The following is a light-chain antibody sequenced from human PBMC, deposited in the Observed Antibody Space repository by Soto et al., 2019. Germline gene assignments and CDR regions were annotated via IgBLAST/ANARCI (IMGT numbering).Light chain of an antibody. Sequence: QSVLTQPPSASGSPGQSVTISCTGTSSDIGGYNYVSWYQQHPGKAPKLMIYEVNKLPSGVPDRFSGSKSGNTASLTVSGLQADDEADYYCSSYVASNNFVFGTGTKLTVL. V-gene: IGLV2-8*01. CDR3: SSYVASNNFV. CDR1: SSDIGGYNY. J-gene: IGLJ1*01. CDR2: EVN.